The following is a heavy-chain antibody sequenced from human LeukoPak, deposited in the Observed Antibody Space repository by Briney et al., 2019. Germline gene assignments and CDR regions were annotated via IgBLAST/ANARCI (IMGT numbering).Heavy chain of an antibody. V-gene: IGHV3-23*01. CDR1: GFTFSSYA. CDR2: ISGSGGST. Sequence: GGSLRLSCAASGFTFSSYAMSWVRQAPGKGLGWVSAISGSGGSTYYADSVKSRFTISRDNSKNTLYLQMNSLRAEDTAVYYCAKGTERWLPQCSVDPWGQGTLVTVSS. CDR3: AKGTERWLPQCSVDP. D-gene: IGHD5-24*01. J-gene: IGHJ5*02.